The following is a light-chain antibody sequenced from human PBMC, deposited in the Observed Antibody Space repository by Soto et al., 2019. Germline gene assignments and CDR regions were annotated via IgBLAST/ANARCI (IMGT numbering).Light chain of an antibody. J-gene: IGKJ3*01. V-gene: IGKV3-20*01. Sequence: EIVLTQSPGTLSLSPGERATLSCRASQSVSSSYLAWYQQKPGQAPRLLIYGASSRATGIPDRFSGSRSGRDFTLTISSLQPEDFAVYYCQQYGSSSVFTFGPGTKVDIK. CDR2: GAS. CDR3: QQYGSSSVFT. CDR1: QSVSSSY.